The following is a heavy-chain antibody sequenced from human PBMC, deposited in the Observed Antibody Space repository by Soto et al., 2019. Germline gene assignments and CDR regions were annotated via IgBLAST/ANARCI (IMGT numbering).Heavy chain of an antibody. D-gene: IGHD3-10*01. CDR2: ISGSGGST. CDR1: GFTFSSYA. V-gene: IGHV3-23*01. CDR3: AKTLSYYGSGSYYHPGFDY. J-gene: IGHJ4*02. Sequence: HPGGSLRLSCAASGFTFSSYAMSWVRQAPGKGLEWVSAISGSGGSTYYADSVKGRFTISRDNSKNTLYLQMNSLRAEDTAVYYCAKTLSYYGSGSYYHPGFDYWGQGTLVTVSS.